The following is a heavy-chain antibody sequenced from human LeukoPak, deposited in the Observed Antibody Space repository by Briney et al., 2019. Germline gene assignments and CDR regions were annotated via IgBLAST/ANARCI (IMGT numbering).Heavy chain of an antibody. CDR2: IFNTGNT. Sequence: SETLSLTCSVSGGSINSHYWSWIRQPPGKGVEWIGYIFNTGNTNYNPSLASRVTMSVDTSRAQFFLRLSPVTAADTAIYYCASRPADTTWYGVFDYWSQGTLVTVSS. CDR3: ASRPADTTWYGVFDY. V-gene: IGHV4-59*11. CDR1: GGSINSHY. J-gene: IGHJ4*02. D-gene: IGHD3-10*01.